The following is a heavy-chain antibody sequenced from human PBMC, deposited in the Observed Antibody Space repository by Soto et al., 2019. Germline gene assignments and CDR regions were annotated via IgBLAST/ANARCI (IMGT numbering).Heavy chain of an antibody. CDR1: GGSISSGDYY. CDR2: IYYSGST. D-gene: IGHD2-2*01. J-gene: IGHJ6*02. V-gene: IGHV4-30-4*01. CDR3: ARGGLGYFISTSCPPETYYGMDI. Sequence: SETLSLTCTVSGGSISSGDYYWSWIRQPPGKGLEWIGYIYYSGSTYYNPSLKSRVTISVDTSKNQFSLKLSSVTAADTAVYYCARGGLGYFISTSCPPETYYGMDIWGQGTTVTVSS.